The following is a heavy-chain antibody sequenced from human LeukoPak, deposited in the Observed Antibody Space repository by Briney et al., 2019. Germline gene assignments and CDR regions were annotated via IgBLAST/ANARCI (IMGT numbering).Heavy chain of an antibody. Sequence: GGSLRLSCAASGFAFSVYEMYWVRQAPGKGLEWVSYISSSGGTRYYADSVKGRFTISRDNAKNSLYLQMNSLRAEDTAVYYCARDQAYYYDSSGYDNFDYWGQGTLVTVSS. D-gene: IGHD3-22*01. CDR3: ARDQAYYYDSSGYDNFDY. CDR2: ISSSGGTR. J-gene: IGHJ4*02. CDR1: GFAFSVYE. V-gene: IGHV3-48*03.